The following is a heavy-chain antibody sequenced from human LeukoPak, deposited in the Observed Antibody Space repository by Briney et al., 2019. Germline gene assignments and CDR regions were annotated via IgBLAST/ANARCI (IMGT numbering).Heavy chain of an antibody. D-gene: IGHD3-16*02. J-gene: IGHJ1*01. CDR2: IWFDGSEQ. V-gene: IGHV3-33*01. CDR1: VFTFSTYA. Sequence: QPGGSLRLSCAASVFTFSTYAIHWVRQAPGKGLEWVAVIWFDGSEQYYADSVKGRFIISRDNSKSTSNLQLNSLRAEDTAVYYCAREGDSRWGELSPWGQGTLVTVSS. CDR3: AREGDSRWGELSP.